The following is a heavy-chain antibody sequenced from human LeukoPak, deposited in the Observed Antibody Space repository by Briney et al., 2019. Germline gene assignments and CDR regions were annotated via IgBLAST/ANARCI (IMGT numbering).Heavy chain of an antibody. V-gene: IGHV1-18*01. CDR3: ARAGQQWLVNDY. CDR1: GYTFTSYG. Sequence: ASVTVSCKASGYTFTSYGISWVRQAPGQGLEWMGWISAYNGNTNYAQKLQGRVTMTTDTSTSTAYMELRSLRSDDTAVYCCARAGQQWLVNDYWGQGTLVTVSS. D-gene: IGHD6-19*01. CDR2: ISAYNGNT. J-gene: IGHJ4*02.